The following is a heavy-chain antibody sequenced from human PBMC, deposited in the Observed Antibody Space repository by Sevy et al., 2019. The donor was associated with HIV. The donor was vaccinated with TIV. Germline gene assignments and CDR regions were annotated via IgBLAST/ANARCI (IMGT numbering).Heavy chain of an antibody. V-gene: IGHV1-18*01. D-gene: IGHD3-22*01. CDR2: ISGYTENT. CDR1: GYTFTTSG. Sequence: ASVKVSCEASGYTFTTSGINWVRQAPGQGLEWMGWISGYTENTKYAQKFQDRLTLTIDTSTSTAYMDLRSLRSGDTAVYYCARDWTPTSYYDSSAMKTYYYFDSWGQGTLVTVSS. CDR3: ARDWTPTSYYDSSAMKTYYYFDS. J-gene: IGHJ4*02.